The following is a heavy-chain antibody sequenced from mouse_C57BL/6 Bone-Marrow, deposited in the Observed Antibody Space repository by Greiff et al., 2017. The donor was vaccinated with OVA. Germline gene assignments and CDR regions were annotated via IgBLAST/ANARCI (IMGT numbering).Heavy chain of an antibody. CDR3: ARDYSNWEYYYAMDY. CDR2: IYPRDGST. CDR1: GYTFTDHT. Sequence: VQLQQSDAELVKPGASVKISCKVSGYTFTDHTIHWMKQRPEQGLEWIGYIYPRDGSTKYNEKFKGKATLTADKSSSTAYMQLNSLTSEDSAVYCCARDYSNWEYYYAMDYWGQGTSVTVSS. V-gene: IGHV1-78*01. J-gene: IGHJ4*01. D-gene: IGHD2-5*01.